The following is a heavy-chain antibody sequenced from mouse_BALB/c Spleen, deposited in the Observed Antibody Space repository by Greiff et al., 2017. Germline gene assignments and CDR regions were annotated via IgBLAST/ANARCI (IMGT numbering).Heavy chain of an antibody. D-gene: IGHD2-3*01. V-gene: IGHV1-69*01. J-gene: IGHJ1*01. CDR2: IDTSDSYT. CDR1: GYTFTDYW. Sequence: QVQLQQPGAELVMPGASVKMSCKASGYTFTDYWMHWVKQRPGQGLEWIGAIDTSDSYTSYNQKFKGKATLTVDESSSTAYMQLSSLTSEDSAVYYCARETDGYYFDVWGAGTTVTVSS. CDR3: ARETDGYYFDV.